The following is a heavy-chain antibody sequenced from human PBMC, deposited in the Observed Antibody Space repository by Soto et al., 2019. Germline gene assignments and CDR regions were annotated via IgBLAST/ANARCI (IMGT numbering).Heavy chain of an antibody. V-gene: IGHV1-18*01. J-gene: IGHJ6*02. CDR3: ASDIVVVPAAMTPGGNYYYYYGMDV. CDR1: GYTFTSYG. CDR2: ISAYNGNT. Sequence: ASVKVSCKASGYTFTSYGISWVRQAPGQGLEWMGWISAYNGNTNYAQKLQGSVTMTTDTSTSTAYMELRSLRSDDTAVYYCASDIVVVPAAMTPGGNYYYYYGMDVWGQGTTVTVSS. D-gene: IGHD2-2*01.